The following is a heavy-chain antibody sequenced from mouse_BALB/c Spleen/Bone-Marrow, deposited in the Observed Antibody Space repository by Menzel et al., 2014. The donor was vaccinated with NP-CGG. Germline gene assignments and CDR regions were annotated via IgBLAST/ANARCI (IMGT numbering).Heavy chain of an antibody. CDR3: ARPREYYGYFDV. CDR2: INADSSTK. J-gene: IGHJ1*01. Sequence: EVKLVESGGGLVQPGGSLKLSCAASGFDFSRYWMSWVRQAPGKGLEWIGEINADSSTKKYTPSLKDKFIISRDNAKNTLYLQRSKGRYEDTALYDCARPREYYGYFDVWGAGTTVTVSS. D-gene: IGHD5-1*01. CDR1: GFDFSRYW. V-gene: IGHV4-1*02.